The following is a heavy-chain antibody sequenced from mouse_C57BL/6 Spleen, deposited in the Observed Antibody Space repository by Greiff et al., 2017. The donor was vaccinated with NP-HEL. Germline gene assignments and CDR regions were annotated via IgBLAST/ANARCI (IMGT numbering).Heavy chain of an antibody. Sequence: QVQLQQSGAELVRPGTSVKVSCKASGYAFTNYLIEWVKQRPGQGLEWIGVINPGSGGTNYNEKFKGKATLTADKSSSTAYMQLSSLTSEDSAVYVCARSNYGNPGYAMDDWGQGTSVTVSS. D-gene: IGHD2-1*01. CDR2: INPGSGGT. CDR1: GYAFTNYL. J-gene: IGHJ4*01. V-gene: IGHV1-54*01. CDR3: ARSNYGNPGYAMDD.